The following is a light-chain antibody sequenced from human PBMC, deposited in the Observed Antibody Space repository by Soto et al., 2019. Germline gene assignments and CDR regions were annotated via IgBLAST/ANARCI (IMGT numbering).Light chain of an antibody. CDR1: SSDVGGYNY. V-gene: IGLV2-14*01. CDR3: SSYTSSSTLV. Sequence: QSALTQPASVSGYPGQSITISCTGTSSDVGGYNYVSWYQQHPGKAPKLMIYEVRNRPSGVSNRFSGSKSGNTASLTISGLQAEDEADYYCSSYTSSSTLVFGTGTKLTVL. J-gene: IGLJ1*01. CDR2: EVR.